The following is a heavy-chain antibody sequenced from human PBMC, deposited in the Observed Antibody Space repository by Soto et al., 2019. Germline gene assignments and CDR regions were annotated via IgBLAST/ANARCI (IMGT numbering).Heavy chain of an antibody. Sequence: EVQLVESGGGLVQPGGSLRLSCAASGFTFSSYDMHWVRQATGKGLEWVSAIGTAGDTYYPGSVKGRFTVSRENAKNSLYLQMNSLRAEDTAVYYYARARGYYYGSGSYYVDYWGQRALVTVYS. CDR1: GFTFSSYD. CDR3: ARARGYYYGSGSYYVDY. D-gene: IGHD3-10*01. J-gene: IGHJ4*02. CDR2: IGTAGDT. V-gene: IGHV3-13*01.